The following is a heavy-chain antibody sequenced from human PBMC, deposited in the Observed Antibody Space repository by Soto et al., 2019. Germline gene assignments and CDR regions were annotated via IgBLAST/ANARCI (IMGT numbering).Heavy chain of an antibody. Sequence: EVQLLESGGGLVQPGGSLRLSCVASRFSFSSYEMSWVRQAAGKGLEWVSRVSLTGDRTNYAGSVKGRFTVSRDNFKDTLGSEMDRLTPGDTALYSCARGGGKWTPTRFPTDAWGRGTPVTVSS. D-gene: IGHD3-16*01. J-gene: IGHJ5*02. CDR3: ARGGGKWTPTRFPTDA. V-gene: IGHV3-23*01. CDR1: RFSFSSYE. CDR2: VSLTGDRT.